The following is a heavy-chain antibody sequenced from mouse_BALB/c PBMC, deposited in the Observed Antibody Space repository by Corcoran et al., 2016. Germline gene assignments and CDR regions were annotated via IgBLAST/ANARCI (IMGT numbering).Heavy chain of an antibody. CDR3: ARRDDYLWFVY. CDR2: INPYNDGT. Sequence: EAQLQQSGPELVKPGASVKMSCKASGYTFTSYVMHWVKQKPGQVLEWIGYINPYNDGTKYNEKFKGKATPTSDNSSSTAYMERSSLTSEDSAVYYGARRDDYLWFVYWGQGTLVTVSA. V-gene: IGHV1S136*01. CDR1: GYTFTSYV. D-gene: IGHD2-4*01. J-gene: IGHJ3*01.